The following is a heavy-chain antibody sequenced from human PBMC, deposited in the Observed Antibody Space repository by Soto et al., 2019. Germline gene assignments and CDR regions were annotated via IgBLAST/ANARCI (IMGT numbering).Heavy chain of an antibody. Sequence: EVQLAESGGGVIQPGGSLRLSCEASGFTLSGYWMHWVRQVPGKGLEWVARIKSDGSGEIYADSVKGRFSISRDNAKNTVYLQMDSLRVEDTAVYLCGRNAIFVRGVPDEFWGQGTPVIVSS. V-gene: IGHV3-74*01. J-gene: IGHJ4*02. CDR1: GFTLSGYW. CDR3: GRNAIFVRGVPDEF. D-gene: IGHD3-10*02. CDR2: IKSDGSGE.